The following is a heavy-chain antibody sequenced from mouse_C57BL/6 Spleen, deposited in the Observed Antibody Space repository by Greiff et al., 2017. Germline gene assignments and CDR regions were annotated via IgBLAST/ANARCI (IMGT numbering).Heavy chain of an antibody. CDR3: TRAVDYSNYDGFAY. CDR2: IDPETGGT. V-gene: IGHV1-15*01. Sequence: QVQLKQSGAELVRPGASVTLSCKASGYTFTDYEMHWVKQTPVHGLEWIGAIDPETGGTAYNQKFKGKAILTADKSSSTAYMELRSLTSEDSAVYYCTRAVDYSNYDGFAYWGQGTLVTVSA. CDR1: GYTFTDYE. D-gene: IGHD2-5*01. J-gene: IGHJ3*01.